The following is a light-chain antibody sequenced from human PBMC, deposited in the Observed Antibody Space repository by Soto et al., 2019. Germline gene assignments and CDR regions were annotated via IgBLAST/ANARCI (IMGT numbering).Light chain of an antibody. V-gene: IGLV2-14*01. CDR3: SSYTSSSTLGV. Sequence: QSVLTQPASVSGSPGQSITISCTGTGSDIGAYNYVSWYQQHPGKAPKLIIYGVYHRPSGVSNRFSGSKSGNTASLTISGLQAEDEADYYCSSYTSSSTLGVFGGGTKLTVL. CDR2: GVY. J-gene: IGLJ3*02. CDR1: GSDIGAYNY.